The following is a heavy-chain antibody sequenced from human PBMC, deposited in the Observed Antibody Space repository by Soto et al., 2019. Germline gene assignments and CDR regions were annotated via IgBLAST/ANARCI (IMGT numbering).Heavy chain of an antibody. CDR2: IKQDETEK. CDR3: ARGDYFDRRFDD. CDR1: GGTFSSYA. D-gene: IGHD3-22*01. V-gene: IGHV3-7*05. J-gene: IGHJ4*02. Sequence: VQLVQSGAEVKKPGSSVKVSCKASGGTFSSYAISWVRQAPGQGLEWMGDIKQDETEKYYVDSVKGRFTISRDNAKNSLYLQMNNLRAEDTAIYYCARGDYFDRRFDDWGQGTLVTVSS.